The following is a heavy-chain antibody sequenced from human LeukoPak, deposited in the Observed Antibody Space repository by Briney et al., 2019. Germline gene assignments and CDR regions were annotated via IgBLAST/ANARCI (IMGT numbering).Heavy chain of an antibody. CDR2: ISDSGGST. J-gene: IGHJ6*03. CDR3: AREGSSSSGYYYYYMDV. V-gene: IGHV3-23*01. Sequence: GGSLRLSCAVSGITLSNYGMSWVRQAPGKGLEWVAGISDSGGSTNYADSVKGRFTISRDNSKNTLYLQMNSLRAEDTAVYYCAREGSSSSGYYYYYMDVWGKGTTVTVSS. D-gene: IGHD6-6*01. CDR1: GITLSNYG.